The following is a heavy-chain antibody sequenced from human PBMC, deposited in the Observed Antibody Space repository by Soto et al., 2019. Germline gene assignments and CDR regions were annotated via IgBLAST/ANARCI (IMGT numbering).Heavy chain of an antibody. V-gene: IGHV3-23*01. Sequence: GGSLILSCAACGFTFSTYAMSWVRQAPGKGLEWVSALIGSGGSTYYADSVKGRFTISRDNSKNTLHLQMNSLRAEDTAVYYCAKRGLSHNDYWGQGTLVTVSS. CDR1: GFTFSTYA. CDR3: AKRGLSHNDY. J-gene: IGHJ4*02. CDR2: LIGSGGST.